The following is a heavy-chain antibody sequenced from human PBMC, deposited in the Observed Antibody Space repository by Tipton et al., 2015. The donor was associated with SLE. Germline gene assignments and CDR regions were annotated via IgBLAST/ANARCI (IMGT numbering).Heavy chain of an antibody. V-gene: IGHV3-48*01. CDR3: ARERPHTARIFDY. CDR2: ISSSSSTI. J-gene: IGHJ4*02. CDR1: GFTFNTYS. D-gene: IGHD5-18*01. Sequence: SLRLSCAASGFTFNTYSMNWVRQAPGKGLEWVSYISSSSSTIFYADSVKGRFTISRDNAKNSLYLQMNSLRAEDTALYYCARERPHTARIFDYWGQGRLVTVSS.